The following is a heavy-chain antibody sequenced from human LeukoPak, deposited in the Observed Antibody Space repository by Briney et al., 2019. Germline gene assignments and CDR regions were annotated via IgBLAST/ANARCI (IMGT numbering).Heavy chain of an antibody. CDR2: INIDSITV. CDR3: STAKFDN. Sequence: GGSLRLSCAASGGTTDDYGMSWVRQAPGKGLEWVSYINIDSITVNYADSVKGRFTISRDNAKNSLYLQMNSLRAEDTAVYYCSTAKFDNWGQGTLVTVSS. CDR1: GGTTDDYG. J-gene: IGHJ4*02. V-gene: IGHV3-48*01.